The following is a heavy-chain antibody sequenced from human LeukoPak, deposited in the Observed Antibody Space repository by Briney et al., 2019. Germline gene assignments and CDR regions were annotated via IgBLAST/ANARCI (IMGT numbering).Heavy chain of an antibody. Sequence: GASVKVSCKASGYTFTSHDINWVRQATGQAPEWMGWINPNSGDTGYAQKFQGRVTITRDTSISTAYMELSSLRSEDTAVYYCTRHTSRTFDYWGQGTLVTVSS. CDR2: INPNSGDT. D-gene: IGHD2-2*01. CDR3: TRHTSRTFDY. J-gene: IGHJ4*02. V-gene: IGHV1-8*01. CDR1: GYTFTSHD.